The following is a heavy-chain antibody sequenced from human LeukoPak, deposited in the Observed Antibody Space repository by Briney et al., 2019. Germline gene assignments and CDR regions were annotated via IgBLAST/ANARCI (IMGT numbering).Heavy chain of an antibody. J-gene: IGHJ3*02. CDR2: IYYSGST. CDR1: GGSISSSSYY. D-gene: IGHD5-18*01. V-gene: IGHV4-39*01. Sequence: SETLSLTCTVSGGSISSSSYYWGWIRQPPGKGLEWIGSIYYSGSTYYNPSLKSRVTISVDTSKNQFSLKLSSVTAADTAVYYCARGQTAMVRGLSAFDIWGQGTMVTVSS. CDR3: ARGQTAMVRGLSAFDI.